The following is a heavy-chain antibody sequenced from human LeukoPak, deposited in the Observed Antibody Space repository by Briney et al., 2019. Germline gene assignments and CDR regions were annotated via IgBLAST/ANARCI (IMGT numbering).Heavy chain of an antibody. J-gene: IGHJ4*02. CDR3: AKGVGPFDY. CDR2: ISGSGGNS. CDR1: GFTFSSYG. D-gene: IGHD1-26*01. Sequence: AGGSLRLSCAASGFTFSSYGMHWVRQVPGKGLEWVSVISGSGGNSYYADSVKGRFTISRDNSKNTLYLQMNSLRAEDTALHYCAKGVGPFDYWGQGTLVTVSS. V-gene: IGHV3-23*01.